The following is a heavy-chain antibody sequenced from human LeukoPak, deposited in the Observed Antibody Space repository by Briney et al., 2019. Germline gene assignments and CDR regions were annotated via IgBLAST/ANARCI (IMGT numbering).Heavy chain of an antibody. D-gene: IGHD6-6*01. Sequence: ASVKVSCKASGGTFSSYAISWVRQAPGQGLEWMGRIIPIFGTASYAQKFQGRVTITTDESTSTAYMELSSLRSEDTAVYYCAREGKIAARLPYYFDYWGQGTLVTVSS. CDR3: AREGKIAARLPYYFDY. V-gene: IGHV1-69*05. CDR1: GGTFSSYA. J-gene: IGHJ4*02. CDR2: IIPIFGTA.